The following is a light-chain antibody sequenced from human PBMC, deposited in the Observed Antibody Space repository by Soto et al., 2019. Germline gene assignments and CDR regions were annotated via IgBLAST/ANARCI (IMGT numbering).Light chain of an antibody. V-gene: IGLV1-44*01. CDR3: ATWDDSLSGPT. CDR1: NSNVGSYP. J-gene: IGLJ3*02. CDR2: RTF. Sequence: QSVLTQSPSASGTPGQRVTISCSGSNSNVGSYPVDWYQQVPGTAPKLVIYRTFQRPSGVPDRFSGSKSGTSASLVISGLQSEDEANYYCATWDDSLSGPTFGGGTQLTVL.